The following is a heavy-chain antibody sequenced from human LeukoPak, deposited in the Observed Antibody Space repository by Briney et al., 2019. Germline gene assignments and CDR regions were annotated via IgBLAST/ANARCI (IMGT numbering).Heavy chain of an antibody. J-gene: IGHJ6*02. CDR3: ARGSNRVVRFYYGMDV. CDR1: GGSFSGYY. V-gene: IGHV4-34*01. D-gene: IGHD3-10*02. Sequence: SETLSLTCAVYGGSFSGYYWSWIRQPPGKGLEWIGEVNHSGSTNYNPSLKSRVTISVDTSKNQFSLKLSSVTAADTAVYYCARGSNRVVRFYYGMDVWGQGTTVTVSS. CDR2: VNHSGST.